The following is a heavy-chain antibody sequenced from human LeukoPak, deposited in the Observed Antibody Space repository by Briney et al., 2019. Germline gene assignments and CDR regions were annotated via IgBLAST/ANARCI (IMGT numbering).Heavy chain of an antibody. CDR2: LYSDGST. Sequence: GGSLRLSCAASGFTVSRNYMSWVRQAPGKGLEWVSVLYSDGSTYHADSVKGRFTISRDNSKNTLYLQMNSLRAEDTAVYYCARLGYCSSTSCPPWGQGTLVTVSS. CDR1: GFTVSRNY. V-gene: IGHV3-53*01. D-gene: IGHD2-2*01. J-gene: IGHJ5*02. CDR3: ARLGYCSSTSCPP.